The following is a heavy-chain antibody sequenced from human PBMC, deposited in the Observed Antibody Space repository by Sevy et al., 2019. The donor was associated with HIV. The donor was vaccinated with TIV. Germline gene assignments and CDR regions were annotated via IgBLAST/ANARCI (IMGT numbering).Heavy chain of an antibody. V-gene: IGHV3-53*01. CDR2: IYGNHST. CDR3: ARGEQWLSFNY. CDR1: GFTISSNY. Sequence: RGESLKISCAASGFTISSNYLSWVRQVPGKGLEWVSVIYGNHSTYYADFVKGRFTISRDNSKNTLYLQMNSLRAEDTAIYYCARGEQWLSFNYWGQGTLVTVSS. D-gene: IGHD6-19*01. J-gene: IGHJ4*02.